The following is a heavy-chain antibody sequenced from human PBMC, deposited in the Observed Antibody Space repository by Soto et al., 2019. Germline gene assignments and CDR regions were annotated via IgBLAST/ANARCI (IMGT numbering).Heavy chain of an antibody. CDR2: IIPIFGTA. CDR1: GGTFSSYA. CDR3: ARVSFINYYDSSGYYARDYYYGMDV. J-gene: IGHJ6*02. D-gene: IGHD3-22*01. Sequence: GASVKVSCKASGGTFSSYAISWVRQAPGQGLEWMGGIIPIFGTANYAQKFQGRVTITADESTSTAYMELSSLRSEDTAVYYCARVSFINYYDSSGYYARDYYYGMDVWGQGTTVTSP. V-gene: IGHV1-69*13.